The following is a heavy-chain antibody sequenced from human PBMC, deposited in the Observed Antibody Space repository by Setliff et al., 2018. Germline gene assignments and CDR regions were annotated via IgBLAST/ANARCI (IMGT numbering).Heavy chain of an antibody. V-gene: IGHV3-30*02. Sequence: PGESLKISCAASGFTFNIYGMHWVRQAPGKGLEWVAFIGYDGNNKYYADSVKGRFTISRDNSKNTLSLQMNSLRPEDTAVYYCAKGGSSWSFDCWGQGTRVTVSA. J-gene: IGHJ4*02. CDR3: AKGGSSWSFDC. D-gene: IGHD6-13*01. CDR2: IGYDGNNK. CDR1: GFTFNIYG.